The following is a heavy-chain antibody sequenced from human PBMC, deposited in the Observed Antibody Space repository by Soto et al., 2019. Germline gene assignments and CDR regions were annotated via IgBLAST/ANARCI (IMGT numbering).Heavy chain of an antibody. CDR1: GYTFTGYY. D-gene: IGHD6-25*01. V-gene: IGHV1-2*04. CDR2: INPNSGGT. CDR3: ASSFTSSSGWVFDY. Sequence: ASVKVSCKASGYTFTGYYMHWVRQAPGQGLEWMGWINPNSGGTNYAQKFQGWVTMTRDTSISTAYMELSRLRYDDTALYCCASSFTSSSGWVFDYWGQGTMVTVSS. J-gene: IGHJ4*02.